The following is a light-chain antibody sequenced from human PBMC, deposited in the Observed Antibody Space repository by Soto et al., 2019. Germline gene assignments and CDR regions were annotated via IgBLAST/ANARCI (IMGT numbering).Light chain of an antibody. CDR1: ERLSSVY. J-gene: IGKJ1*01. V-gene: IGKV3-20*01. CDR2: GAS. CDR3: QQYGGSPRIT. Sequence: EIVLTQSPGTLSLSPGERATLSCRASERLSSVYLAWYQQRPGQPPRLLIYGASNRATGIPDRFSGSGSGTDFTLIINRLEPEDVAIYYCQQYGGSPRITFGQGTKVDI.